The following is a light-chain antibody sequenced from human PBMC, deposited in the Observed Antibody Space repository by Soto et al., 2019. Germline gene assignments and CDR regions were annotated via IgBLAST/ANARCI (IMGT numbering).Light chain of an antibody. Sequence: QPVLTQPASVSGSPGQSITISCTGTSSDVGGYNYVSWYQQHPGKAPKLMIYDVSNRPSGVSNRFSGSKSGNTASLTISGLQAEDEADYYCSSYTSCSPLVVFGGGTKVTVL. CDR1: SSDVGGYNY. V-gene: IGLV2-14*01. CDR3: SSYTSCSPLVV. CDR2: DVS. J-gene: IGLJ2*01.